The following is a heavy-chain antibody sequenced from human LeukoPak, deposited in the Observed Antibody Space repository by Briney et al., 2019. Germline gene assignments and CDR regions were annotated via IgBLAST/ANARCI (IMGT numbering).Heavy chain of an antibody. D-gene: IGHD3-10*01. Sequence: SETLSLTCAVSGYSISSGYYWGWIRQPPGKGLEWIGNIYHSGSTYYNPSLKSRVTISVDTSKNQFSLKLSSVTAADTAVYYCARSMVRGVIIHFDYWGQGTLVTVSS. CDR3: ARSMVRGVIIHFDY. V-gene: IGHV4-38-2*01. J-gene: IGHJ4*02. CDR2: IYHSGST. CDR1: GYSISSGYY.